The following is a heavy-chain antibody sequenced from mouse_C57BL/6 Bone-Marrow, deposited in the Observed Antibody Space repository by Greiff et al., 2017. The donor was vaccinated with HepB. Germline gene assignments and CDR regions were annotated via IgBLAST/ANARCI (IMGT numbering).Heavy chain of an antibody. Sequence: VHLVESGGGLVKPGGSLKLSCAASGFTFSSYAMSWVRQTPEKRLEWVATISDGGSYTYYPDNVEGRFTISRYNAKNNLYLQMSHLKSEDTAMYYCARGGSSSAWFAYWGQGTLVTVSA. D-gene: IGHD1-1*01. V-gene: IGHV5-4*01. CDR2: ISDGGSYT. CDR1: GFTFSSYA. J-gene: IGHJ3*01. CDR3: ARGGSSSAWFAY.